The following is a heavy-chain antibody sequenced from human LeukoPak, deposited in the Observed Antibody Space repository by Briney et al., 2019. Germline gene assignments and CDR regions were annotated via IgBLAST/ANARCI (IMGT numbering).Heavy chain of an antibody. J-gene: IGHJ4*02. CDR1: GGTFSSYA. D-gene: IGHD3-10*01. Sequence: ASVKVSCKASGGTFSSYAISWVRQAPGQGLEWMGGIIPIFGTANYAQKFQGRVTITADESTSTAYMELSSLRSEDTAVNYCASPERGGWFGELPEYWGQGTLVTVSS. CDR2: IIPIFGTA. V-gene: IGHV1-69*13. CDR3: ASPERGGWFGELPEY.